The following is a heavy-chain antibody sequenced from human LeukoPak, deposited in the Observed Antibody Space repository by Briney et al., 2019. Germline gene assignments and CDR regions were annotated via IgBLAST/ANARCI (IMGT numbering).Heavy chain of an antibody. D-gene: IGHD5-12*01. CDR2: IRYNGNNQ. J-gene: IGHJ4*02. Sequence: GGSLRLSCAASGFTFNNYGMHWVRQAPGKGLEWVAFIRYNGNNQYYADSVKGRFTISRDNSKNTLYLQMNSLRAEDTAVYYCARGPSGYHNTGGQGTLVTVSS. V-gene: IGHV3-30*02. CDR1: GFTFNNYG. CDR3: ARGPSGYHNT.